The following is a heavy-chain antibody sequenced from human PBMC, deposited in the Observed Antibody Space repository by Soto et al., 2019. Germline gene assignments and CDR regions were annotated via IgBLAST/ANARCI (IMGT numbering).Heavy chain of an antibody. CDR2: INHSGST. V-gene: IGHV4-34*01. D-gene: IGHD2-2*01. CDR1: GGSFSGYY. Sequence: SETLSLTCAVYGGSFSGYYWSWIRQPPGKGLEWIGEINHSGSTNYNPSLKSRVTISVDTSKNQFSLKLSSVTAADTAVYYCARLVVPAAIVYMDVWGKGTTVTV. J-gene: IGHJ6*03. CDR3: ARLVVPAAIVYMDV.